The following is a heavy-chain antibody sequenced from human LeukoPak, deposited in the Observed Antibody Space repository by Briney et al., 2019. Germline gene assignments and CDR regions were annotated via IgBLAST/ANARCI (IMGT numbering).Heavy chain of an antibody. CDR3: TRGIAAGYFDH. J-gene: IGHJ4*02. CDR1: GGTVSNYP. Sequence: GASVKVSCKDSGGTVSNYPVSWVRQAPGQGLEWLGGIIPSSGPAHYAQSVRGRLTITADESTSTNYMELSRLRSDDKAGYYCTRGIAAGYFDHWGQGTLVTVSS. V-gene: IGHV1-69*13. D-gene: IGHD6-13*01. CDR2: IIPSSGPA.